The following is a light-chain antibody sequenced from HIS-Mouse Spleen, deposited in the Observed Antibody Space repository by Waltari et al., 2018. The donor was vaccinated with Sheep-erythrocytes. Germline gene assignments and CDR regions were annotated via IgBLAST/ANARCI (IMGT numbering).Light chain of an antibody. Sequence: QSALTQPASVSGSPGQSITISCTGTSSYVGSYNHVSWYQQHPGKAPKLMIYEGSKRPSGVSNRFSGSKSGNTASLTISGLQAEDEADYYCCSYAGSSTPWVFGGGTKLTVL. V-gene: IGLV2-23*01. CDR2: EGS. J-gene: IGLJ3*02. CDR3: CSYAGSSTPWV. CDR1: SSYVGSYNH.